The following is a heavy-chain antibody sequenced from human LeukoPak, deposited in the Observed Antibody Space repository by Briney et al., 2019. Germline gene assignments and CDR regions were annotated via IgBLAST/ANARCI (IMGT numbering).Heavy chain of an antibody. CDR1: GYTFTNYW. J-gene: IGHJ4*02. CDR2: IYPGDSET. CDR3: ARFLYGVYSHYFDY. Sequence: GESLNISCKGFGYTFTNYWLGWVRQMPGKGLEWMGIIYPGDSETRYSPSFQGQVTISADKSISIAYLQWRSVKASDTAMYYCARFLYGVYSHYFDYWGQGTLVTVSS. V-gene: IGHV5-51*01. D-gene: IGHD5/OR15-5a*01.